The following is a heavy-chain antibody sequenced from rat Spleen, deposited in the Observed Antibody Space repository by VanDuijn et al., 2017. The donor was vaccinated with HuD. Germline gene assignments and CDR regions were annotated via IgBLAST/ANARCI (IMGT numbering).Heavy chain of an antibody. D-gene: IGHD1-7*01. CDR2: ISTGGTST. J-gene: IGHJ2*01. V-gene: IGHV5-27*01. CDR3: TTAWVLNY. Sequence: EVQLVESGGGLVQPGRSLKLSCAASGRTFSDYYMAWVRQAPTKGLEWVAYISTGGTSTYYRDSVKGRFTISRDDAKSFLYLQMDSLRSEDTATYFCTTAWVLNYWGQGVVVTVSS. CDR1: GRTFSDYY.